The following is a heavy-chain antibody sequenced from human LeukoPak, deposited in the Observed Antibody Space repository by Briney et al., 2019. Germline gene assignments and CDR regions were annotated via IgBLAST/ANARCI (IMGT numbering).Heavy chain of an antibody. CDR3: ERARASRWFEGFDY. Sequence: SETLSLTCTVSGGSISSYYWSWIRQPPGKGLEGIGYIYYSGSTNYNPSLKSRVTISADTSKNQFSLKLSSVTAADTAVYYCERARASRWFEGFDYWGQGTLVTVSS. V-gene: IGHV4-59*01. CDR2: IYYSGST. J-gene: IGHJ4*02. D-gene: IGHD6-6*01. CDR1: GGSISSYY.